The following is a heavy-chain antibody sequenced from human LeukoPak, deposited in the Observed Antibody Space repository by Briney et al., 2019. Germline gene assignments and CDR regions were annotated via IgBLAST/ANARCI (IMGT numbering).Heavy chain of an antibody. D-gene: IGHD2-15*01. Sequence: VASVKVSCKASGYTFTSYGISWVRQAPGQGLEWMGWISAYNGNTNYAQKLQGRVTMTTDTSTSTAYMELRSLRSDDTAVYYCARINHGRYCSGGSCDWFDPWGQGTLVTVSS. CDR3: ARINHGRYCSGGSCDWFDP. CDR1: GYTFTSYG. CDR2: ISAYNGNT. J-gene: IGHJ5*02. V-gene: IGHV1-18*01.